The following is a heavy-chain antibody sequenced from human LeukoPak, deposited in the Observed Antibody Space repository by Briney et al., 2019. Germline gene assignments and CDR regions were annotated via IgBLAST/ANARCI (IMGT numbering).Heavy chain of an antibody. CDR2: LSENGDNT. CDR3: ARHAPIFSF. V-gene: IGHV3-23*01. Sequence: GGSLRLSCLTSGFTFSTNAMSWVRQAPGKGLEWVSSLSENGDNTYYADSVKGRFTISRDNSKDTLYLQMNRLRVEDTAIYYCARHAPIFSFWGQGTLVTVSS. J-gene: IGHJ4*02. D-gene: IGHD2-8*01. CDR1: GFTFSTNA.